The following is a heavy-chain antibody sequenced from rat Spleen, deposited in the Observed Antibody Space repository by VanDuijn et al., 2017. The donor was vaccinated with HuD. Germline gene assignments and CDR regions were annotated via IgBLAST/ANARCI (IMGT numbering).Heavy chain of an antibody. CDR3: ARGSVFFDY. J-gene: IGHJ2*01. V-gene: IGHV2-43*01. CDR1: GFSLTSYH. Sequence: QVQLKESGPGLVQPSQTLSLTCTVSGFSLTSYHVSWVRQPPGKGLEWMGVIWTGGSTSYNSLLKSRLSITRDTSKSQVFLKMSSLQTEDTAMYFCARGSVFFDYWGQGVMVTVSS. CDR2: IWTGGST.